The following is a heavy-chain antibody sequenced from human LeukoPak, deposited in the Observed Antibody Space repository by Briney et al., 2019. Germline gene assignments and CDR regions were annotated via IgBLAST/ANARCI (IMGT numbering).Heavy chain of an antibody. J-gene: IGHJ6*02. D-gene: IGHD3-10*01. Sequence: PSETLSLTCTASGGSISSGGYYWSWIRQHPGKGLEWIGYIYYSGSTYYNPSLKSRVTISVDTSKNQFSLKLSSVTAADTAVYYCARGLTMVRGVYGMDVWGQGTTVTVSS. CDR1: GGSISSGGYY. CDR2: IYYSGST. CDR3: ARGLTMVRGVYGMDV. V-gene: IGHV4-31*03.